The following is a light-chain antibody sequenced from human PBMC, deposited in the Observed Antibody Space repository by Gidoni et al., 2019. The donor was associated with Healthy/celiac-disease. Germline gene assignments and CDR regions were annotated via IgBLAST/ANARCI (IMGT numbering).Light chain of an antibody. Sequence: VSTQSPGTLSLSPGERATLYCRASKSVSSSYLAWYQQKPGQAPRRLIYGASSRATGIPDRCRGRGSGTDFTLTSSRLEPEDFAVYYWQQYGSSSYTFGQGTKLEIK. J-gene: IGKJ2*01. CDR3: QQYGSSSYT. V-gene: IGKV3-20*01. CDR2: GAS. CDR1: KSVSSSY.